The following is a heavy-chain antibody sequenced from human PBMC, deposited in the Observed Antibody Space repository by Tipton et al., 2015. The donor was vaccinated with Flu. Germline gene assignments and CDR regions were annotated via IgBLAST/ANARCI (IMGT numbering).Heavy chain of an antibody. D-gene: IGHD3-10*01. V-gene: IGHV4-31*03. CDR1: GGSINSGSSS. Sequence: TLSLTCTVSGGSINSGSSSWSWTCQTPGKGLDWIAYIHNRACTAYNPSLMCRVTISIDTSKNQFFLPLNSVTAADTAVYYCAREGYDSRSFFDSWGQVTLVTVSS. CDR2: IHNRACT. CDR3: AREGYDSRSFFDS. J-gene: IGHJ4*02.